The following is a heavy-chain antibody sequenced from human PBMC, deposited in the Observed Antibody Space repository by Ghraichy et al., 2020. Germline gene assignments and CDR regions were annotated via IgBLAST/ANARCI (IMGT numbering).Heavy chain of an antibody. V-gene: IGHV3-74*01. CDR2: ISGDGSST. CDR1: GFTFSNYW. CDR3: ATGGYGATGYSGY. Sequence: GGSLRLSRAASGFTFSNYWMQWVRQAPGKGLVWVSRISGDGSSTSHADSVKGRFTISRDNAKNTLYLQMNSLTADDTAVYYCATGGYGATGYSGYWGQGTLVTVSS. D-gene: IGHD4/OR15-4a*01. J-gene: IGHJ4*02.